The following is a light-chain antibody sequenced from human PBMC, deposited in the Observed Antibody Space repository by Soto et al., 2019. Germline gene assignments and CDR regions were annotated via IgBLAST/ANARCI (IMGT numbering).Light chain of an antibody. CDR3: QQYGRT. CDR1: QSVSSSY. Sequence: EIVLTQSPGTLSLSPRERATLSCRASQSVSSSYLAWYQQKPGQAPRLLIYGASSRATGIPDRFSGSGSGTDFTLTISRLEPEDFAVYYCQQYGRTFGQGTKV. J-gene: IGKJ1*01. V-gene: IGKV3-20*01. CDR2: GAS.